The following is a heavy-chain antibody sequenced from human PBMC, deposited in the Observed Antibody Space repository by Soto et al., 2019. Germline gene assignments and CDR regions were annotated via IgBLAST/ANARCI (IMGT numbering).Heavy chain of an antibody. CDR1: GGSISSGGYS. V-gene: IGHV4-30-2*01. D-gene: IGHD3-16*01. Sequence: SETLSLTCAVSGGSISSGGYSWSWIRQPPGKGLEWIGYIYHSGSTYYNPSLKSRVTISVDRSKNQFSLKLTSVTATDTAIYFCARLIPRKGNWFDPWGQGTLVTVSS. CDR2: IYHSGST. J-gene: IGHJ5*02. CDR3: ARLIPRKGNWFDP.